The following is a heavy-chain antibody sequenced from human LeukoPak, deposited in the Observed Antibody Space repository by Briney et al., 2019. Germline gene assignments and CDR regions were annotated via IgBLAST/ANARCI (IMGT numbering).Heavy chain of an antibody. Sequence: SETLSLTCTVSGGPISSSNYCWGWIRQPPGKGLEGIGSISYSGTTYYNPSLKSRITISADTSNNQFSLRLTSVTAADTAVYFCARHPDSAWHADYWGHGTMLTVSS. CDR3: ARHPDSAWHADY. CDR1: GGPISSSNYC. J-gene: IGHJ4*01. CDR2: ISYSGTT. D-gene: IGHD5-18*01. V-gene: IGHV4-39*01.